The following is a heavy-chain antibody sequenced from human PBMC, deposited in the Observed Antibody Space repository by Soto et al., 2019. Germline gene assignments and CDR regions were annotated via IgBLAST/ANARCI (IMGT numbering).Heavy chain of an antibody. CDR1: GYTFTGYC. CDR3: ARQKWWLRSGVDL. D-gene: IGHD5-12*01. Sequence: ASLKVSCQPSGYTFTGYCMHWVRQSPGQGHEWMGWINPNGAGTIYAQKFQGWVTMTRDTSSSTAYMELSRLRSDDTAAYYCARQKWWLRSGVDLWGQGPMVTGSS. CDR2: INPNGAGT. J-gene: IGHJ6*02. V-gene: IGHV1-2*04.